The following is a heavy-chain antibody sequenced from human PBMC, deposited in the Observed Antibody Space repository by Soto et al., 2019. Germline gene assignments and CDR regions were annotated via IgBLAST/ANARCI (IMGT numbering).Heavy chain of an antibody. CDR3: AKDKSLGSAPPGNRYYYGMDV. V-gene: IGHV3-43*01. D-gene: IGHD6-19*01. CDR1: GFTFDDYT. CDR2: ISWDGGST. J-gene: IGHJ6*02. Sequence: GGSLRLSCAASGFTFDDYTMHWVRQAPGKGLEWVSLISWDGGSTYYADSVKGRFTISRDNSKNSLYLQMNSLRTEDTALYYCAKDKSLGSAPPGNRYYYGMDVWGQGTTVTVSS.